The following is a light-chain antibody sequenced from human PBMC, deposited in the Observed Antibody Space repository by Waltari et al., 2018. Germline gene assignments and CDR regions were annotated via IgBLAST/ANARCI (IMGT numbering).Light chain of an antibody. CDR2: WAS. CDR1: QSVLSTSNNKNY. Sequence: DIVMTQSPDSLAVSLGESATVNCKSSQSVLSTSNNKNYLAWYQQKAGQSPKLLIYWASTRESGAPDRFSGSGSGTDFTLTISSLQAEDVAVYYCQQYYGSPLTFGGGTKVEIK. CDR3: QQYYGSPLT. J-gene: IGKJ4*01. V-gene: IGKV4-1*01.